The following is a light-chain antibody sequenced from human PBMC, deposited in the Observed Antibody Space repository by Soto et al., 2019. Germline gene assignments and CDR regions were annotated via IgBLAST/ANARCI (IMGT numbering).Light chain of an antibody. CDR3: SSFGGSSV. V-gene: IGLV2-8*01. J-gene: IGLJ7*01. CDR2: EVS. Sequence: QSALTQPPSASGSPGQSVTISCTGTSSDIGAYNYVSWYQQHPGKVPKLIIFEVSNRPSGVPDRFSGSKSGNTASLTVSGLQAEDEADYYCSSFGGSSVFGTGTQLTVL. CDR1: SSDIGAYNY.